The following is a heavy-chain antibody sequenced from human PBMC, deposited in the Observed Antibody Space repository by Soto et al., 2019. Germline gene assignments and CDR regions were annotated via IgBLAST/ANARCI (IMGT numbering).Heavy chain of an antibody. CDR2: MAFDGSNK. CDR1: GFAFNNYS. V-gene: IGHV3-30-3*01. Sequence: QVQLVESGGGVVRPGRSLRLSCAASGFAFNNYSMHWVRQAPGKGLEWVAIMAFDGSNKYTADSVKGRFTISRDNSKNILYLQMSSLRPEYTAVYFCARDRVPYVYFYYGMDVWGQGTTVIVSS. D-gene: IGHD3-10*02. J-gene: IGHJ6*02. CDR3: ARDRVPYVYFYYGMDV.